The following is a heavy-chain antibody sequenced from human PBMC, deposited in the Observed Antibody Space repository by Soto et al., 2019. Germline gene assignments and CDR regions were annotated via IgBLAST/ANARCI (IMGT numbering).Heavy chain of an antibody. CDR3: ARADYYDSSGNFDY. Sequence: QVQLQQWGAGLLKPSETLSLTCAVYGGSFSGYYWSWIRQPPGKGLEWIGEINHSGSTNYNPSLKSRVTISVDTSKNQFSLKLNSVTAADTAVYYCARADYYDSSGNFDYWGQGTLVTVSS. V-gene: IGHV4-34*01. J-gene: IGHJ4*02. D-gene: IGHD3-22*01. CDR2: INHSGST. CDR1: GGSFSGYY.